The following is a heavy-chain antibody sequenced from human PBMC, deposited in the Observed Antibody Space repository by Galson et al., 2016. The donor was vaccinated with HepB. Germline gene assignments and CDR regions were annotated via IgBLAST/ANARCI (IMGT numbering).Heavy chain of an antibody. CDR1: GFTFGNYV. Sequence: SLRLSCAASGFTFGNYVMSWVRQAPGKGLERVSSITNIGGNTYYADSVKGRFTISRDNSKNTLYLQMSSLRAEDTALYYCARDLPLLGWGQGTLVTVSS. CDR2: ITNIGGNT. J-gene: IGHJ4*02. D-gene: IGHD2-15*01. CDR3: ARDLPLLG. V-gene: IGHV3-23*01.